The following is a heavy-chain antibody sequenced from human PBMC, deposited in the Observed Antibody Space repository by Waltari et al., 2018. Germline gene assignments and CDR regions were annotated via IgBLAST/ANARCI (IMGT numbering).Heavy chain of an antibody. Sequence: EVQLVESGGGLVQPGGSLRLSCAASGFTFGSYWMSWVRQTPGIGLEWVANINQDEGQKYYVDSVKGRFTISRDNAENSLYLQMDSLRAEDSAVYYCARDTDNGFDYWGQGTLVTVSS. CDR1: GFTFGSYW. V-gene: IGHV3-7*03. J-gene: IGHJ4*02. D-gene: IGHD1-20*01. CDR3: ARDTDNGFDY. CDR2: INQDEGQK.